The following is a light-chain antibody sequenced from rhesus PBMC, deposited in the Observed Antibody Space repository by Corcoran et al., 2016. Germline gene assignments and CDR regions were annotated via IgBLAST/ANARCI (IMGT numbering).Light chain of an antibody. CDR2: YAN. CDR3: QQCNSLTIYT. J-gene: IGKJ3*01. V-gene: IGKV1-32*01. CDR1: QDFSSY. Sequence: DIQMTQSPSYLSASVGDRVTITCRASQDFSSYLNWYQQKPGKAPKLLIYYANHLESGVPSRLSGSGYETEITLTISSLQTEDVATYDGQQCNSLTIYTCGPGTKLDIK.